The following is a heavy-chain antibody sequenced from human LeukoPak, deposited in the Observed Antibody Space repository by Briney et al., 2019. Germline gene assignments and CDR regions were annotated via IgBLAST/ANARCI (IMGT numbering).Heavy chain of an antibody. CDR3: AKELWSSHG. J-gene: IGHJ4*02. CDR2: ISYDGSNK. CDR1: GFTFSTYG. V-gene: IGHV3-30*18. D-gene: IGHD3-10*01. Sequence: GGSLRLSCAASGFTFSTYGIHWVRQAPGKGLEWVAVISYDGSNKYYADSVKGRFTISRDNSKNTLYLQMNSLRAEDTAVYYCAKELWSSHGWGQGTLVTVSS.